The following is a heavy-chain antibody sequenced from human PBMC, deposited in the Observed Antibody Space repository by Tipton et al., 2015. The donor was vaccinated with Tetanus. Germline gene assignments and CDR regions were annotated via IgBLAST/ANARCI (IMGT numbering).Heavy chain of an antibody. CDR3: ATSPHTRMVHC. Sequence: GSLRLSCAASGFTVSNNYMTWVRQAPGKGLEWVSVIYSGDTTDYADSVEGRFTISRDNSKNILYLQMNSLGAEDTAVYYCATSPHTRMVHCWGQGTLVTVSS. J-gene: IGHJ4*02. V-gene: IGHV3-53*01. D-gene: IGHD3-10*01. CDR2: IYSGDTT. CDR1: GFTVSNNY.